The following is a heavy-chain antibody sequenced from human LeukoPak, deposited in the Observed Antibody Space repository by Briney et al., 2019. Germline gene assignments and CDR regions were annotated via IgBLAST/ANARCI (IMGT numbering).Heavy chain of an antibody. D-gene: IGHD5-18*01. Sequence: TGGSLRLSCAASGFTFSIYWMSWVRQAPGKGLEWVANIKQDGSEKYYVDSVKGRFTISRDNAKNSLYLQMNSLRAEDTAVYYCARDRGDTADYWGQGTLVTVSS. CDR2: IKQDGSEK. J-gene: IGHJ4*02. CDR3: ARDRGDTADY. V-gene: IGHV3-7*01. CDR1: GFTFSIYW.